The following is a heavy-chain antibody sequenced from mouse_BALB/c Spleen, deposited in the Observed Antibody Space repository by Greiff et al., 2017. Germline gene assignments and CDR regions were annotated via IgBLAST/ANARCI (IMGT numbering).Heavy chain of an antibody. Sequence: VQLQQSGPGLVAPSQSLSITCTVSGFSLTGYGVNWVRQPPGKGLEWLGMIWGDGSTDYNSALKSRLSISKDNSKSQVFLKMNSLQTDDTARYYCARGALYGNYGAWFAYWGQGTLVTVSA. CDR1: GFSLTGYG. J-gene: IGHJ3*01. D-gene: IGHD2-1*01. CDR2: IWGDGST. CDR3: ARGALYGNYGAWFAY. V-gene: IGHV2-6-7*01.